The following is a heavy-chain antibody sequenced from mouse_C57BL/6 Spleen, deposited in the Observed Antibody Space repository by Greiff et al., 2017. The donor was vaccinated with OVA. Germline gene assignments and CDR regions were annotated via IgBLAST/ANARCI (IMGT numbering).Heavy chain of an antibody. CDR3: ARGGTGTWGDY. CDR2: IYPGDGDT. V-gene: IGHV1-80*01. D-gene: IGHD4-1*01. Sequence: QVHVKQSGAELVKPGASVKISCKASGYAFSSYWMNWVKQRPGKGLEWIGQIYPGDGDTNYNGKFKGKATLTADKSSSTAYMQLSSLTSEDSAVYFCARGGTGTWGDYWGQGTTLTVSS. J-gene: IGHJ2*01. CDR1: GYAFSSYW.